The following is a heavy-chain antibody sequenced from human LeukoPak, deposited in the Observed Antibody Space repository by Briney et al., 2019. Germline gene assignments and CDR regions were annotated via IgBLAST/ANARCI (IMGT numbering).Heavy chain of an antibody. CDR3: ARVTARSFDY. CDR2: INHSGST. D-gene: IGHD6-6*01. Sequence: SETLSLTCAVYGGSFSGYYWTWIRQPPGKGLEWIGEINHSGSTNYNPSLKSRLTISVDTSKTQFSLKLSSVTAADTAVYYCARVTARSFDYWGQGTLVTVSS. CDR1: GGSFSGYY. J-gene: IGHJ4*02. V-gene: IGHV4-34*01.